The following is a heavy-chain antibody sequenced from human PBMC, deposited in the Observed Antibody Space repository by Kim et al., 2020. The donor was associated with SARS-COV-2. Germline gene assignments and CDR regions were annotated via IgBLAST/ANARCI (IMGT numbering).Heavy chain of an antibody. D-gene: IGHD2-2*01. Sequence: SETLSLTCAVYGGSFSGYYWSWIRQPPGKGLEWIGEINHSGSTNYNPSLKSRVTISVDTSKNQFSLKLSSVTAADTAVYYCARFPCVGYCSSTVDVWGQGTTVTVSS. V-gene: IGHV4-34*01. CDR1: GGSFSGYY. CDR3: ARFPCVGYCSSTVDV. CDR2: INHSGST. J-gene: IGHJ6*02.